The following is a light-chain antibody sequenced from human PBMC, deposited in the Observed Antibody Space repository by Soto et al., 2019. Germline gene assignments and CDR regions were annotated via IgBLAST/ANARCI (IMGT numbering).Light chain of an antibody. CDR1: QTILYSSNNKNY. CDR3: HQYYGNPS. V-gene: IGKV4-1*01. J-gene: IGKJ2*01. Sequence: DIVMTQSPDSLAVSLGERATINYKSSQTILYSSNNKNYLAWYQQKPGQPPKLLIYWASTRESGVPDRFSGSGSGTDFTLTISSLQAEDVAVYYCHQYYGNPSFGQGTKLEIK. CDR2: WAS.